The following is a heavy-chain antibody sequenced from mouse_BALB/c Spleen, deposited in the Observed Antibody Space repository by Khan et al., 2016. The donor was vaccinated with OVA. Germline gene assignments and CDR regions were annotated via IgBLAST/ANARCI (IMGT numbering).Heavy chain of an antibody. Sequence: QVQLKQSGAELVKTGASVKLSCKASGYTFSSYYLYWVKQRPGQGLEWIGEINRNNGGSNFNEKFKSKATLTVDKSSYTAYMQLSSLTSEDSAVYYCTSSGYGSFAYWGQGTLVTVSA. CDR1: GYTFSSYY. J-gene: IGHJ3*01. CDR3: TSSGYGSFAY. D-gene: IGHD3-2*02. CDR2: INRNNGGS. V-gene: IGHV1S81*02.